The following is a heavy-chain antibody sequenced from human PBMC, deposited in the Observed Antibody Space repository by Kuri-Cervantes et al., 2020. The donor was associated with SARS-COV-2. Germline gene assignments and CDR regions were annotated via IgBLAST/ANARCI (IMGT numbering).Heavy chain of an antibody. V-gene: IGHV3-30*02. CDR3: AKDLRATIPTDDAFDI. J-gene: IGHJ3*02. CDR2: VRYDADNT. Sequence: GESLKISCAASGFTLSTYIMHWVRQAPGKGLEWVAVVRYDADNTHYADSVKGRFTISRDNSKNTLYLQMNSLRAEDTAVYYCAKDLRATIPTDDAFDIWGQGKTV. D-gene: IGHD5-12*01. CDR1: GFTLSTYI.